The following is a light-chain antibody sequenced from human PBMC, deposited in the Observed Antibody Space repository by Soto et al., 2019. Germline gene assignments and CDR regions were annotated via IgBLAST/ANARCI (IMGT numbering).Light chain of an antibody. CDR2: KAS. CDR3: QQYNTYPWT. Sequence: DIQMTQSPSTLSGSVGDRVTITCRASQTISSWLAWYQQKPGKAPKLLIYKASTLKSGVPSRFSGNGSGTEFTLTISSLQPDDFATYYCQQYNTYPWTFGQGTKVDI. CDR1: QTISSW. J-gene: IGKJ1*01. V-gene: IGKV1-5*03.